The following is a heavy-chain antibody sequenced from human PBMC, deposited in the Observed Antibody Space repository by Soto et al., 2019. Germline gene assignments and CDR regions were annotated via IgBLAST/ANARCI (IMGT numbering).Heavy chain of an antibody. Sequence: PSETLSLTCTFSVDSISTFYWCWMRQSPGKELEWIGYVYYTGSTNYNPSLKSRVTISVDRSKNQFSLKLTSANAADTAVYYCARGRTVRNYADDSSDYFYFFDYWGQGTQVTVSS. CDR1: VDSISTFY. CDR2: VYYTGST. J-gene: IGHJ4*02. CDR3: ARGRTVRNYADDSSDYFYFFDY. V-gene: IGHV4-59*01. D-gene: IGHD3-22*01.